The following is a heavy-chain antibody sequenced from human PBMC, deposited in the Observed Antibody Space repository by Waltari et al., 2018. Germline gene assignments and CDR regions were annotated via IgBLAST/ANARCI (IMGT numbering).Heavy chain of an antibody. D-gene: IGHD1-26*01. CDR1: GFTFDDYA. Sequence: EVQLVESGGGLVQPGRSLRLSCAASGFTFDDYAMHWVRQAPGKGLEWVSGISWNSGSIGYADSVKGRFTISRDNAKNSLYLQMNSLRAEDTALYYCAKGRGSYYKDDAFDIWGQGTMVTVSS. CDR3: AKGRGSYYKDDAFDI. CDR2: ISWNSGSI. J-gene: IGHJ3*02. V-gene: IGHV3-9*01.